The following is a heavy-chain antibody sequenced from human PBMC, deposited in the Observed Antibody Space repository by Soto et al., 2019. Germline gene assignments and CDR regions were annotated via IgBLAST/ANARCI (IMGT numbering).Heavy chain of an antibody. CDR2: IKPDGSEK. D-gene: IGHD2-21*02. V-gene: IGHV3-7*03. Sequence: GGSLRLSCAAPGLTFSGHWMTWVRQTPGKGLEWVASIKPDGSEKLYVDSVKGRFTISRDNAKNSLFLQMDSLRAEDTAVYYCASRPSGMTYHAVFDFWGQGTLVTVSS. CDR3: ASRPSGMTYHAVFDF. CDR1: GLTFSGHW. J-gene: IGHJ4*02.